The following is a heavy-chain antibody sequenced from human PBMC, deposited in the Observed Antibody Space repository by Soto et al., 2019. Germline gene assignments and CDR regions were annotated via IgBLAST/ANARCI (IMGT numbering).Heavy chain of an antibody. CDR1: GFTFSSYG. V-gene: IGHV3-30*18. J-gene: IGHJ6*03. D-gene: IGHD3-3*01. CDR3: AKDRHTFWSGYSGMDV. CDR2: ISYDGSNK. Sequence: GESLKISCAASGFTFSSYGMHWVRQAPGKGLEWVAVISYDGSNKYYADSVKGRFTISRDNSKNTLYLQMNSLRAEDTAVYYCAKDRHTFWSGYSGMDVWGKGTTVTVSS.